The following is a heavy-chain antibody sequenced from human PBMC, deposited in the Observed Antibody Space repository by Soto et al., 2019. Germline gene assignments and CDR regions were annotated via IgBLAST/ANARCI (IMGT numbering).Heavy chain of an antibody. V-gene: IGHV4-61*03. CDR1: GDSVTSGSYY. Sequence: SETLSLTCIVSGDSVTSGSYYWTWLRQPPGKGLEWIGYISYTGRTKYNPSLQSRVTISVGTSKNDFSLNLSSVTAADTAVYFCAREWGLLPYYVMNVWGHGTAVT. D-gene: IGHD7-27*01. CDR2: ISYTGRT. CDR3: AREWGLLPYYVMNV. J-gene: IGHJ6*02.